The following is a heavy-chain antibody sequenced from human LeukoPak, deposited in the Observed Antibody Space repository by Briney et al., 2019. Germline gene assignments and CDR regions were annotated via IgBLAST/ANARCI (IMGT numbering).Heavy chain of an antibody. Sequence: PGGSLRLSCAASGFTFSSYGMPWVRQAPGKGLEWVAVIWYDGSNKYYADSVKGRFTISRDDSKSTLYLQMNSLRAEDTALYYCARSFGGSYAYFDYWGQGTLVTVSS. CDR3: ARSFGGSYAYFDY. CDR2: IWYDGSNK. J-gene: IGHJ4*02. D-gene: IGHD1-26*01. CDR1: GFTFSSYG. V-gene: IGHV3-33*01.